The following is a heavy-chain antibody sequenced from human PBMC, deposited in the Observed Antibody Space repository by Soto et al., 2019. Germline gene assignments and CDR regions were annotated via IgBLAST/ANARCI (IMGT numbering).Heavy chain of an antibody. D-gene: IGHD3-10*01. J-gene: IGHJ4*02. CDR3: VRARGSGNLNRFGY. Sequence: SETLSLTCTVSGGSVSSGTYYWNWIRQPPGKGLEWIGYITYSGSSNYNPSLRSRVTMSLSTSKNQFSLKLNSVTAADTAVYYCVRARGSGNLNRFGYWGQGTLVTVSS. CDR2: ITYSGSS. CDR1: GGSVSSGTYY. V-gene: IGHV4-61*01.